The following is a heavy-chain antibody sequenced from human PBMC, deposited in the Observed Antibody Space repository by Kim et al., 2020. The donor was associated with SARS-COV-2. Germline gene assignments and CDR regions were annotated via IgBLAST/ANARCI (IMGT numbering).Heavy chain of an antibody. Sequence: ASVKVSCKASGYSFTNNKMHWVRQAPGQGLEWMGIITPIDGFTVYAQNLQGRITVTTDTSTSTVYMELNGLRSEDTALYYCARDNTDWAFDIGGQGTMVTVSS. CDR3: ARDNTDWAFDI. CDR2: ITPIDGFT. J-gene: IGHJ3*02. V-gene: IGHV1-46*04. CDR1: GYSFTNNK. D-gene: IGHD2-2*02.